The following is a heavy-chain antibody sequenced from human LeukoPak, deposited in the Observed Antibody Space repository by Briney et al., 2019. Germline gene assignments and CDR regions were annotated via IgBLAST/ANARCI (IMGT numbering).Heavy chain of an antibody. Sequence: SETLSLTCAVYGGSFSGYYWSWIRQPPGKGLEWIGEINHSGSTNYNPSLKSRVTISVDTSKNQFSLKLSSATAADTAVYYCARGDTMIVVGYSYFDYWGQGTLVTVSS. V-gene: IGHV4-34*01. J-gene: IGHJ4*02. CDR1: GGSFSGYY. CDR2: INHSGST. D-gene: IGHD3-22*01. CDR3: ARGDTMIVVGYSYFDY.